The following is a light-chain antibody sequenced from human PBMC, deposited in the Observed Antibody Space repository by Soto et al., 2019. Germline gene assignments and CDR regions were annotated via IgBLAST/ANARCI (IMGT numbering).Light chain of an antibody. V-gene: IGKV1-39*01. J-gene: IGKJ3*01. CDR3: QQTYTALS. Sequence: DIQMTQSPSSLSASVGDRVTITCRAGQFSGKYLNWYQQKPGKAPKLLIFGALNLEDGVPSRVSGSGSGTEYALNISGLLPDDFATYICQQTYTALSFGPGTTVEI. CDR2: GAL. CDR1: QFSGKY.